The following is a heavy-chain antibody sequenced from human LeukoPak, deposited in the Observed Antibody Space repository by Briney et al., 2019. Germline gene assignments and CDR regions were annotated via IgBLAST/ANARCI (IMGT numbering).Heavy chain of an antibody. CDR1: GYTFTSYA. Sequence: GASVKVSCKASGYTFTSYAMNWVRQAPGQGLEWMGWINTNTGNPTYAQGFTGRFAFSLDTSVSTAYLQISSLKAEDTAVYYCARVRARGQLWLQGYWGQGTLVTVSS. V-gene: IGHV7-4-1*02. J-gene: IGHJ4*02. D-gene: IGHD5-18*01. CDR2: INTNTGNP. CDR3: ARVRARGQLWLQGY.